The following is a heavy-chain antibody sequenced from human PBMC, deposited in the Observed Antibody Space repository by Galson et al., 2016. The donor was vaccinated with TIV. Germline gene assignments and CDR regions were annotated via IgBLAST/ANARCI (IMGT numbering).Heavy chain of an antibody. CDR1: AYSFATYG. J-gene: IGHJ3*02. V-gene: IGHV1-18*01. D-gene: IGHD3-3*01. CDR2: INAYNGDT. CDR3: ARDRNSISAVVRGDDAFGI. Sequence: SVKVSCKASAYSFATYGISWVRQAPGQGLEWMGWINAYNGDTRHAPKVQGRVTMTTDTSTGTATMELRSLRSDDTGVCYCARDRNSISAVVRGDDAFGIWGQGTMVTVAA.